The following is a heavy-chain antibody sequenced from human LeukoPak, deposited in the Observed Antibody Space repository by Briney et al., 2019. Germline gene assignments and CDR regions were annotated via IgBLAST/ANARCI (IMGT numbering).Heavy chain of an antibody. D-gene: IGHD1-14*01. Sequence: GGSLRLSCAASGFTFSSYAMSWVRQAPGKGLEWVSAISGSGGTTYYADSVKGRFTISRDNSKNTLYLQMNSLRPEDTAVYYCAKLHNLNCDYWGLGTLATVSS. V-gene: IGHV3-23*01. CDR2: ISGSGGTT. CDR3: AKLHNLNCDY. J-gene: IGHJ4*02. CDR1: GFTFSSYA.